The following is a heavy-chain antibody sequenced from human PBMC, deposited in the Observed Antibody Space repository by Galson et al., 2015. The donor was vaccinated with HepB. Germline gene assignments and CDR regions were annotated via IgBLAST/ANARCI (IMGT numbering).Heavy chain of an antibody. D-gene: IGHD2-2*01. Sequence: SVKVSCKASGCSFNTFTFSWVRQAPGQGLEWMGEFIPHLYSAKYTQQFQGRVTITADKSTATVFLDLRSLRSDDTAKYYCASGRVEEVVIIPGAVNHPRISYGLDVWGQGTTVTVSS. CDR1: GCSFNTFT. CDR3: ASGRVEEVVIIPGAVNHPRISYGLDV. CDR2: FIPHLYSA. V-gene: IGHV1-69*10. J-gene: IGHJ6*02.